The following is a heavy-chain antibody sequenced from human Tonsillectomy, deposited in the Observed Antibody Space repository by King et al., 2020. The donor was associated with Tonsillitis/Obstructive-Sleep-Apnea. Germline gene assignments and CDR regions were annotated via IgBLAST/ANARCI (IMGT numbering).Heavy chain of an antibody. CDR3: ARRGHCEGDTCNNWFDP. J-gene: IGHJ5*02. D-gene: IGHD2-21*01. Sequence: QLVQSGAEVKKPGESLKISCKGSGYRFTGYWIGWVRQMPGKGLEWMGIIYPGDSDTRYSPSFQGQVTISADKSISTAYLQLSSLKASDTAMYYCARRGHCEGDTCNNWFDPWGQGTLVTVSS. CDR1: GYRFTGYW. V-gene: IGHV5-51*03. CDR2: IYPGDSDT.